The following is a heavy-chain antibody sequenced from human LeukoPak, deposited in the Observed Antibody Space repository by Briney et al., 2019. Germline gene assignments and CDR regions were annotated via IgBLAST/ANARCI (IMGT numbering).Heavy chain of an antibody. CDR2: IIPIFGTA. Sequence: SVKVSCKASGGTFSSYAISWVRQAPGQGLEWMGGIIPIFGTANYAQKFQGRVTITTDESTSTAYMELSSLRSEDTAVYYCAREDLIYDFWSGYSHWGQGTLVSVSS. J-gene: IGHJ4*02. D-gene: IGHD3-3*01. V-gene: IGHV1-69*05. CDR3: AREDLIYDFWSGYSH. CDR1: GGTFSSYA.